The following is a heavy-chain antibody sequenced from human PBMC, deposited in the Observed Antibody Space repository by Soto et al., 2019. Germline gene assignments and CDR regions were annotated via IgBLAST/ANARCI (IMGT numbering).Heavy chain of an antibody. D-gene: IGHD3-16*01. CDR2: ISYDRSNK. CDR3: ARGRDYLGGDFDY. CDR1: GFTFSNYG. J-gene: IGHJ4*02. V-gene: IGHV3-30-3*01. Sequence: ESGGGVVQPGRSLRLSCTASGFTFSNYGMHWVRQAPGKGLKWVAVISYDRSNKYYADSVKGRFTISRDNSKNTLYLQMNSLRAEDTAVYYCARGRDYLGGDFDYWGQGTLVTVSS.